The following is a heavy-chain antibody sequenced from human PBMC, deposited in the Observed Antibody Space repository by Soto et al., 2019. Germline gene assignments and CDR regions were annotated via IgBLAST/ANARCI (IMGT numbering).Heavy chain of an antibody. D-gene: IGHD1-26*01. Sequence: QVTLKESGPVLVKPTEPLTLTCTVSGFSLSNARMGVSWIRQPPGKALEWLAHIFSNDEKSYSTSLKSRLTISKDTSKSQVVLTMTNMDPVDTATYYCARIVKAPLGTDYWGQGTLVTVSS. CDR3: ARIVKAPLGTDY. CDR1: GFSLSNARMG. CDR2: IFSNDEK. J-gene: IGHJ4*02. V-gene: IGHV2-26*01.